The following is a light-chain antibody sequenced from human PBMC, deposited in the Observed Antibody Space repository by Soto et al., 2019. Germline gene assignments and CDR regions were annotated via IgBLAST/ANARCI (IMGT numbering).Light chain of an antibody. Sequence: EIVMTQSPATLSVSPGERVTLSCRASQSVSSMLAWYQQKPGQAPRVLIFGASTRATGIPARFSGSGSGTEFTLTISSLQSEDFSVYYCQHYNDWPPTWTFGQGTRVEIK. J-gene: IGKJ1*01. CDR1: QSVSSM. V-gene: IGKV3-15*01. CDR3: QHYNDWPPTWT. CDR2: GAS.